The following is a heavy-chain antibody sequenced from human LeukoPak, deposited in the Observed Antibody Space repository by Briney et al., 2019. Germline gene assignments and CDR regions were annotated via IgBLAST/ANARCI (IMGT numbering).Heavy chain of an antibody. CDR2: IKQDGSEK. V-gene: IGHV3-7*01. D-gene: IGHD3-9*01. CDR1: GFTFSSYW. CDR3: ARDRRILTGYYYGMDV. J-gene: IGHJ6*02. Sequence: GGSLRLSCAASGFTFSSYWMSWGRQAPGKGLEWVAHIKQDGSEKYYVDSVKGRFTISRDNAKNSLYLQMNSLRAEDTAVYYCARDRRILTGYYYGMDVWGQGTTVTVSS.